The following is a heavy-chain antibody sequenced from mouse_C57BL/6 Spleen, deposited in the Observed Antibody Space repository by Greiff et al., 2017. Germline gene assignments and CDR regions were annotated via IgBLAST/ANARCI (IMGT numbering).Heavy chain of an antibody. D-gene: IGHD1-1*01. J-gene: IGHJ2*01. CDR3: ARGGVGGFDD. CDR2: ISSGSSSI. V-gene: IGHV5-17*01. CDR1: GFTFSDYG. Sequence: EVQGLQPGGGLVKPGGSLKLSCAASGFTFSDYGMHWVRQAPGQGLEWVAYISSGSSSIYYADTVKGRVTITGDNAENTLFMQMTSLRSEDSAVYYCARGGVGGFDDWGQGTTLTVSS.